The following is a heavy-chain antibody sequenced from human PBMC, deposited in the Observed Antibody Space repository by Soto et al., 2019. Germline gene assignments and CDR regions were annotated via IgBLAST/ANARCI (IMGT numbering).Heavy chain of an antibody. CDR2: INAGNGNT. D-gene: IGHD1-26*01. Sequence: QVQLVQSGAEVKKPGASVKVSCKASGYTFTSYAMHWVRQAPGQRLEWMGWINAGNGNTKYSQKFQGRVTITRDTSASTAYTELSSLRSEDTAVYYCARDFTGSYLGLDYWGQGTLVTVSS. J-gene: IGHJ4*02. CDR3: ARDFTGSYLGLDY. V-gene: IGHV1-3*01. CDR1: GYTFTSYA.